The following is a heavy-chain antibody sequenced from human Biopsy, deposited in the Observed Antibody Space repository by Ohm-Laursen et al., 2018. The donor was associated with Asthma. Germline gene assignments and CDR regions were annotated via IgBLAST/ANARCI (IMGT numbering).Heavy chain of an antibody. J-gene: IGHJ4*02. D-gene: IGHD3-22*01. CDR1: GFAVSRDH. Sequence: SPRLSCTASGFAVSRDHMFWVRQAPGKGLEWVSVIYSGGTSHTADSVRGRFTISRDYSKNTLYLQMHSLRAEDTAVYYCARGDSSNWSHYYFDYWGQGILVTVSS. CDR2: IYSGGTS. CDR3: ARGDSSNWSHYYFDY. V-gene: IGHV3-53*01.